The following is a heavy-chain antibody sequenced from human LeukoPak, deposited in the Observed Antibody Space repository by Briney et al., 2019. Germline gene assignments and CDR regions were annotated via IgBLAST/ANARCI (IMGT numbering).Heavy chain of an antibody. CDR3: ARRRAKVYNWNYDKTLPGFDP. CDR1: GGSFSGYY. D-gene: IGHD1-7*01. J-gene: IGHJ5*02. V-gene: IGHV4-34*01. CDR2: IKHSGSP. Sequence: AETLSLTCAVYGGSFSGYYWRWIRQPPGEGLEWIGEIKHSGSPNSNPSLKSRVPISVDTSKNQFFLKRTAGEAADTAVYYCARRRAKVYNWNYDKTLPGFDPWGQGTLVTVSS.